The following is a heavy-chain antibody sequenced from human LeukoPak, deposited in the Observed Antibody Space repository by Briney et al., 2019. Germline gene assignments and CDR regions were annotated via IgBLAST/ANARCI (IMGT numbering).Heavy chain of an antibody. Sequence: ASVKVSCKASGYTFTSYGISWVRQAPGQGLEWMGWISAYNGNTNYAQKFQGRVTMTRDTSISTAYMELSRLRSDDTAVYYCARGDMVRGVIFKFDYWGQGTLVTVSS. V-gene: IGHV1-18*01. CDR2: ISAYNGNT. J-gene: IGHJ4*02. CDR3: ARGDMVRGVIFKFDY. CDR1: GYTFTSYG. D-gene: IGHD3-10*01.